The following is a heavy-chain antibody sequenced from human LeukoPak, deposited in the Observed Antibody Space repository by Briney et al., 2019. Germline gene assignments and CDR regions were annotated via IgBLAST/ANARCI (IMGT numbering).Heavy chain of an antibody. CDR3: TRGAGWLIDY. CDR2: FYNSGSS. J-gene: IGHJ4*02. V-gene: IGHV4-59*01. Sequence: SETLSLTCTVSGGSISDYYRGWIRQPPGKGLEWIGYFYNSGSSTYNPSLKSRVTVSVDTSKEQFSLKVNSVTAADTAVYYCTRGAGWLIDYWGQGILVTVSS. CDR1: GGSISDYY. D-gene: IGHD3-16*01.